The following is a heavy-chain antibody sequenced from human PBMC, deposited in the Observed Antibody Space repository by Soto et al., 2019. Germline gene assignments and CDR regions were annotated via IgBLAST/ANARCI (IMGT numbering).Heavy chain of an antibody. CDR2: MNPNSGNT. CDR1: GYTFTSYD. V-gene: IGHV1-8*01. CDR3: ASEVAGRSHQPSDF. D-gene: IGHD2-15*01. Sequence: QVQLVQSGAEVKKPGASVKVSCKASGYTFTSYDINWVRQATGQGLEWMGWMNPNSGNTGYAQKFQGRVTMTRDTSINTANMELSRMRSEDTAVYYCASEVAGRSHQPSDFWGQGPLVTLS. J-gene: IGHJ4*02.